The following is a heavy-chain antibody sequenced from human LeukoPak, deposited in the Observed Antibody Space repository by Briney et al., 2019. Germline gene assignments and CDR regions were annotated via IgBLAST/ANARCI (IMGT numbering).Heavy chain of an antibody. CDR3: ATDKDYAFDY. CDR1: GFTFSSFT. Sequence: PGGSLRLSCAASGFTFSSFTMNWVRQAPGKGLEWVSYFNSFSSTISYADSVRGRFTISSDNAKNSLYLQMNSLRDEDTAVYYCATDKDYAFDYWGRGTLVTVSS. J-gene: IGHJ4*02. D-gene: IGHD4-17*01. V-gene: IGHV3-48*02. CDR2: FNSFSSTI.